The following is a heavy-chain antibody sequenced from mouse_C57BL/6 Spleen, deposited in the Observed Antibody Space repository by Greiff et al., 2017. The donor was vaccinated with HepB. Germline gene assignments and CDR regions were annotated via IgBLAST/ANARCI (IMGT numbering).Heavy chain of an antibody. CDR2: ISNLAYSI. D-gene: IGHD1-1*01. V-gene: IGHV5-15*01. CDR3: ARHYYGSSHGYFDV. Sequence: EVQRVESGGGLVQPGGSLKLSCAASGFTFSDYGMAWVRQAPRKGPEWVAFISNLAYSIYYADTVTGRFTISRENAKNTLYLEMSSLRSEDTAMYYCARHYYGSSHGYFDVWGTGTTVTVSS. J-gene: IGHJ1*03. CDR1: GFTFSDYG.